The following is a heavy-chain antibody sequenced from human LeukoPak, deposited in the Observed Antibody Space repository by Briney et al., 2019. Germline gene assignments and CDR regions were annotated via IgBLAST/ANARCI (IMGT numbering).Heavy chain of an antibody. Sequence: ASVKVSCKASGYTFTGYYMHWVRQAPGQGLEWMGWINPNSGGTNYAQKCQGRVTMTRATSISTAYMELGRLRSDDTAVYYCARDPPFSKWELPSDYWGQGTLVTVSS. CDR1: GYTFTGYY. V-gene: IGHV1-2*02. CDR3: ARDPPFSKWELPSDY. J-gene: IGHJ4*02. D-gene: IGHD1-26*01. CDR2: INPNSGGT.